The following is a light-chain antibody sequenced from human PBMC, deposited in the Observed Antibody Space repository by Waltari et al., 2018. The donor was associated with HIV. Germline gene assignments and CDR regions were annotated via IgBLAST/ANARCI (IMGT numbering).Light chain of an antibody. CDR1: NIGKTS. Sequence: SYVLTQPPSVSVAPGQTARITCGGINIGKTSVHWYHQKPGQAPVLVIYNDDDRPSGIPERFSGSNSGNTATLTISKVEVGDEADYYCRVWDSSGDPWVFGGGTRVTVL. J-gene: IGLJ3*02. CDR3: RVWDSSGDPWV. CDR2: NDD. V-gene: IGLV3-21*02.